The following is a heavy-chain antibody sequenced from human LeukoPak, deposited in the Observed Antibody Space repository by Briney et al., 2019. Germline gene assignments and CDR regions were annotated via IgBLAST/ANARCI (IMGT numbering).Heavy chain of an antibody. Sequence: PSETLSLTCAVYGGSFSGYYWSWIRQPAGKGLEWIGRISSSGSTNYNPSLKSRVTISVDTSKNQFSLKLSSATAADTAVYYCARERKWELLATSQFDPWGQGTLVTVSS. CDR1: GGSFSGYY. D-gene: IGHD1-26*01. CDR3: ARERKWELLATSQFDP. V-gene: IGHV4-4*07. J-gene: IGHJ5*02. CDR2: ISSSGST.